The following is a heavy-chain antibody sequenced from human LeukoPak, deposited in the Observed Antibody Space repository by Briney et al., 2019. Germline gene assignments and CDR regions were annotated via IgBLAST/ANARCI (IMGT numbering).Heavy chain of an antibody. Sequence: SGTLSLTCAVSGCSILTTNWWRWVRQPPGKGLEWIGEVHLSGASNYNPSLKSRVNMSIVKFKSQLSLELTSVTAADTAIYYCTRESGAFSPFGFWGQGTLVTVSS. J-gene: IGHJ4*02. V-gene: IGHV4-4*02. CDR1: GCSILTTNW. CDR3: TRESGAFSPFGF. CDR2: VHLSGAS. D-gene: IGHD1-26*01.